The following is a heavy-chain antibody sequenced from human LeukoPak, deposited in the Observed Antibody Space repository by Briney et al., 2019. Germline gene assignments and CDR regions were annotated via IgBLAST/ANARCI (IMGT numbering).Heavy chain of an antibody. CDR1: GFTLSDYG. CDR3: AKAFIAAPGYFDY. J-gene: IGHJ4*02. CDR2: IRYDGSDK. D-gene: IGHD6-13*01. V-gene: IGHV3-30*02. Sequence: GGSLRLSCAASGFTLSDYGMHWVRQAPGKGLEWVAFIRYDGSDKYYADSVRGRFTISRDNSKNTLYLQMNSLRAEDTAVYYCAKAFIAAPGYFDYWGQGTLVTVSS.